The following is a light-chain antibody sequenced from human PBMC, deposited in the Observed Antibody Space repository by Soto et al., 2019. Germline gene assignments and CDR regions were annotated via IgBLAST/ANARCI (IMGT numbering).Light chain of an antibody. CDR3: AAWQDSLNGWV. V-gene: IGLV1-44*01. CDR1: NSNIGSNT. CDR2: SND. J-gene: IGLJ3*02. Sequence: QSVLTQPPSASGTPGQRVTISCSGSNSNIGSNTVNWYQQLPGTAPELLIYSNDQRPSGVPDRFSGSKSGTSASLAISGLQSEDEADYHCAAWQDSLNGWVFGGGTKLTVL.